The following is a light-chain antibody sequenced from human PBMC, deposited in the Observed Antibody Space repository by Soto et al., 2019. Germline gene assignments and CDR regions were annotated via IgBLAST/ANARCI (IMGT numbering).Light chain of an antibody. CDR2: GNS. CDR3: QSYDSSLSGSV. Sequence: QSVLTQPPSVSGAPGQRVTLSCTGSSSNIGAGYDVHWYQQLPGTAPKLLIYGNSNRPSGVPVRFSGSKSGTSASLAITGLQAEDEADYYCQSYDSSLSGSVFGGGTKLTVL. J-gene: IGLJ2*01. V-gene: IGLV1-40*01. CDR1: SSNIGAGYD.